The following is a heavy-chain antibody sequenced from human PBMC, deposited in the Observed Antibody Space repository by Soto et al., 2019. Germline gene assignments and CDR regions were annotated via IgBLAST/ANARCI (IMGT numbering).Heavy chain of an antibody. CDR2: ISYDGSKK. CDR3: ASSWVYYYYGVNV. Sequence: VAVISYDGSKKYHVDSVKGRFTIFRDNSKNTLFLQMNSLRDEDTAVYYCASSWVYYYYGVNVWGQGTTVTVSS. V-gene: IGHV3-30*03. J-gene: IGHJ6*02.